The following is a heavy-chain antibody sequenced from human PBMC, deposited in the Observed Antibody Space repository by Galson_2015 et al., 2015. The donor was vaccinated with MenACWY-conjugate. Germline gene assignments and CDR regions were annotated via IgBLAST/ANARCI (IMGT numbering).Heavy chain of an antibody. Sequence: SVKVCCKASGYTFTRFGFSWVRQAPGQGLEWMGWISGYNGNTKYAQKFQGRVTITTDTSTCTDNMEVRSLRSDNSAVYYCESDYERNTGWVDYWGQGTLVTVSS. V-gene: IGHV1-18*01. CDR2: ISGYNGNT. CDR1: GYTFTRFG. J-gene: IGHJ4*02. D-gene: IGHD6-19*01. CDR3: ESDYERNTGWVDY.